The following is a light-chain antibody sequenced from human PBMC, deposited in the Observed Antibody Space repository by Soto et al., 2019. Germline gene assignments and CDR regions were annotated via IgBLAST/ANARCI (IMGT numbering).Light chain of an antibody. J-gene: IGLJ1*01. V-gene: IGLV2-23*02. Sequence: QSVLPQPVYVSRSPGLSFTLSCTGTSSDFWSYDLVSWYQQHPGKAPKLMVYEVTKRPSGVSNRFSGSKSGNTASLTISGLQAEDEADYSCSSYAGSGTFYVFGSGTKVTVL. CDR1: SSDFWSYDL. CDR2: EVT. CDR3: SSYAGSGTFYV.